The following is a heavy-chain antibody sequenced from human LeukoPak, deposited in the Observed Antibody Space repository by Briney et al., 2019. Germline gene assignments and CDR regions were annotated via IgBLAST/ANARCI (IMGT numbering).Heavy chain of an antibody. CDR2: IYYRGST. J-gene: IGHJ4*02. CDR1: GGSISSYY. V-gene: IGHV4-59*08. CDR3: GRLYGDYLSPIDS. D-gene: IGHD4-17*01. Sequence: SETLSLTCTVCGGSISSYYWSWIRQPPGKGLEWIGYIYYRGSTNYNPSLKSRVTISIDTSKNQFSLKVNSVTAADTAVYYCGRLYGDYLSPIDSWGQGTLVTVSS.